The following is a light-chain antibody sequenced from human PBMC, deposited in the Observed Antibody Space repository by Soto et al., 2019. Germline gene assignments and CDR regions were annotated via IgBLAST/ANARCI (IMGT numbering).Light chain of an antibody. CDR1: QSVSSN. CDR2: GAS. V-gene: IGKV3-15*01. CDR3: QQYNNWPQT. J-gene: IGKJ1*01. Sequence: EIMMTQPPSTWSVYEREKGIHSCRASQSVSSNLAWYQQKPGQAPRLLIYGASTRATGIPARFSGSGSGTEFTLTISSLQSEDFAVYYCQQYNNWPQTFGQ.